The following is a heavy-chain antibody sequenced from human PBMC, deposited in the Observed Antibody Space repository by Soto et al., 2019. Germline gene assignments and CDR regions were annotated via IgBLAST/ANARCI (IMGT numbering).Heavy chain of an antibody. J-gene: IGHJ4*02. V-gene: IGHV2-5*02. CDR2: IYWDDDR. CDR1: GFSLSADGVA. Sequence: QITLKESGPPVVKPTQTVTLTCAVSGFSLSADGVAVGWIRQSPGQALEWLALIYWDDDRRYSPSLAARLTINKDPSRNQVVLTTPNVHPVDTGTYFCAQQTQTGYRLFDTWGRGTLVTVSS. CDR3: AQQTQTGYRLFDT. D-gene: IGHD5-18*01.